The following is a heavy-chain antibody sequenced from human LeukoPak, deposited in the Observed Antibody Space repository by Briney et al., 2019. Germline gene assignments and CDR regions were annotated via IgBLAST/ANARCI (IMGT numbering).Heavy chain of an antibody. CDR2: INPSGGST. J-gene: IGHJ6*04. CDR3: ARGGGGYDHYYGMDV. D-gene: IGHD5-12*01. CDR1: GYTFASYY. V-gene: IGHV1-46*01. Sequence: EASVKVSCKASGYTFASYYMHWVRQAPGQGLEWMGIINPSGGSTSYAQKFQDRVTMTRDTSTSTVYMELSSLRSEDTAVYYCARGGGGYDHYYGMDVWGKGTTVTVSS.